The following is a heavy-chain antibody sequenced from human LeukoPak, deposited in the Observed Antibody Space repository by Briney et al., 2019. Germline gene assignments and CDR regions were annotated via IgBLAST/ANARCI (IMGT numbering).Heavy chain of an antibody. V-gene: IGHV3-7*01. CDR1: RFTFRTYW. CDR2: IKQDGSEE. CDR3: ARLIAAAGYYYYGMDV. Sequence: GGSLRLSCAASRFTFRTYWMTWVRQAPGKGLEWVANIKQDGSEEYYVDSVKGRFTISRDNAKSSLYLQMSSLRAEDTAVYYCARLIAAAGYYYYGMDVWGQGTTVTVSS. D-gene: IGHD6-13*01. J-gene: IGHJ6*02.